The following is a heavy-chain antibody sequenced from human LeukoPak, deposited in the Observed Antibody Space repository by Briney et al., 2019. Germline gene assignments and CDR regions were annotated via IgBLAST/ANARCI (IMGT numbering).Heavy chain of an antibody. CDR1: GGTFSSYA. J-gene: IGHJ6*03. D-gene: IGHD6-13*01. CDR2: IIPIFGTA. Sequence: GSSVKVSCKASGGTFSSYAISWVRQAPGQGLEWMGGIIPIFGTANYAQKFQGRATITTDESTSTAYMELSSLRSEDTAVYYCARASSWTEDYYYYYYMDVWGKGTTVTVSS. V-gene: IGHV1-69*05. CDR3: ARASSWTEDYYYYYYMDV.